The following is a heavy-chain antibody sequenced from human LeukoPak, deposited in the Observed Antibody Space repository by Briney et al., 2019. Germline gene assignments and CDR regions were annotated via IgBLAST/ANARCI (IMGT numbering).Heavy chain of an antibody. CDR3: ARAVGVGYWYFDI. D-gene: IGHD1-26*01. V-gene: IGHV3-7*01. J-gene: IGHJ2*01. Sequence: GGSLRLSCAASVFTLSSYWMSWVRQAAGKGREWVANIKQDGSEKYYVDSVKGRFTISRNNAKNSLFLQMNSLRAEDTAVYYGARAVGVGYWYFDIWGRGTLVTVSS. CDR1: VFTLSSYW. CDR2: IKQDGSEK.